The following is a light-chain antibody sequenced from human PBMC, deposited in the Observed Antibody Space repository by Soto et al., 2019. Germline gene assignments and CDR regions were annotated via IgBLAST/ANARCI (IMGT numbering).Light chain of an antibody. V-gene: IGKV1-5*01. Sequence: DIQMTQSPSSLSASVGDRVTLTCQASQSISRWLAWYQQKPGKAPKLLIYDASSLETGVPSRFSGSGSGTEFTLNISRLQPDDFATYYCHQYNTCSTVGRGTKVHIK. CDR3: HQYNTCST. CDR2: DAS. CDR1: QSISRW. J-gene: IGKJ4*02.